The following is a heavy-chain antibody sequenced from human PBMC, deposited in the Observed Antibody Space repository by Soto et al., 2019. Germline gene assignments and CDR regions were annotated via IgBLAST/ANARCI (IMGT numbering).Heavy chain of an antibody. CDR1: GFPLANYP. CDR2: SSPRGDTI. Sequence: GSLRLSCVASGFPLANYPMNWVRQTPGKGLEWISYSSPRGDTIYYADSVEGRFTISRDNARNSLSLHMRSMRDEDSALYYCAKGPHTNVGWPYYFESWGQGVPVTVSS. CDR3: AKGPHTNVGWPYYFES. J-gene: IGHJ4*02. D-gene: IGHD6-19*01. V-gene: IGHV3-48*02.